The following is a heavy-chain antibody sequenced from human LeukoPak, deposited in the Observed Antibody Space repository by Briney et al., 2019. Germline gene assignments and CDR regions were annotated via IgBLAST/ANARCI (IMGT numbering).Heavy chain of an antibody. D-gene: IGHD5-18*01. J-gene: IGHJ4*02. CDR1: GGSISSYY. CDR3: ARSSAHSYGDFHY. V-gene: IGHV4-59*01. Sequence: PSETLSLTCTVSGGSISSYYWSWIRQPPGKGLEWLGYTHHSGATSYNPSLKSRGTMSLDTSNNQFSLKVTSVTAADTAVYYCARSSAHSYGDFHYWGQGNLVTVSS. CDR2: THHSGAT.